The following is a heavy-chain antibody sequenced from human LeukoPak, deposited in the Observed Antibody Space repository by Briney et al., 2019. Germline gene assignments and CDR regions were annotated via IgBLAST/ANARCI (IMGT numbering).Heavy chain of an antibody. Sequence: SETLSLTCAVYGGSFSGYYWSWIRQPPGKGLEWIGEINHSGSTNYNPSLKSRVTISVDTSKNQFSLKLSSVTAADTAVYYCASLYSSSWYVAAFDIWGQGTLVTVSS. J-gene: IGHJ4*02. CDR3: ASLYSSSWYVAAFDI. CDR1: GGSFSGYY. V-gene: IGHV4-34*01. D-gene: IGHD6-13*01. CDR2: INHSGST.